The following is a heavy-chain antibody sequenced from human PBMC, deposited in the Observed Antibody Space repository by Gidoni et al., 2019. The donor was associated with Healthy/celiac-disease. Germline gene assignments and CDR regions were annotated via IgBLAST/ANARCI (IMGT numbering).Heavy chain of an antibody. CDR3: ASGRDYDSSGYYYY. CDR2: IYSGGST. D-gene: IGHD3-22*01. Sequence: EVQLVESGGGLIQPGGSLRLSCAASGFTVSSNYMSWVRQAPGKGLEWVSVIYSGGSTYYADSVKGRFTISRDNSKNTLYLQMNSLRAEDTAVYYCASGRDYDSSGYYYYWGQGTLVTVSS. J-gene: IGHJ4*02. CDR1: GFTVSSNY. V-gene: IGHV3-53*01.